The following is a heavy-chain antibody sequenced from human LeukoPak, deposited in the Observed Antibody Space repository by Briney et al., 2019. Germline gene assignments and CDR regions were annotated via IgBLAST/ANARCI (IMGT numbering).Heavy chain of an antibody. V-gene: IGHV1-46*01. J-gene: IGHJ3*02. D-gene: IGHD4-23*01. CDR1: EYTFTSYY. CDR2: INPSGGST. CDR3: ARAVVTSPRSTFDI. Sequence: GASVKVSCKASEYTFTSYYMHWVRQAPGQGLEWMGIINPSGGSTTYAQKFQGRVTMTRDMSASTVYMELSSLRSEDTAVYYCARAVVTSPRSTFDIWGQGTMVTVSS.